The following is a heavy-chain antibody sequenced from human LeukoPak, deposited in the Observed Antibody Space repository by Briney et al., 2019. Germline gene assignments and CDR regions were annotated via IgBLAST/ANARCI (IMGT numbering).Heavy chain of an antibody. CDR3: ARGPTRRYSSSSKNWFDP. CDR1: GYTFTSYG. Sequence: ASVKVSCKASGYTFTSYGISWVRQAPGQGLERMGWISAYNGNTNYAQKLQGRVTMTTDTSTSTAYMELRSLRSEDTAVYYCARGPTRRYSSSSKNWFDPWGQGTLVTVSS. J-gene: IGHJ5*02. V-gene: IGHV1-18*01. D-gene: IGHD6-13*01. CDR2: ISAYNGNT.